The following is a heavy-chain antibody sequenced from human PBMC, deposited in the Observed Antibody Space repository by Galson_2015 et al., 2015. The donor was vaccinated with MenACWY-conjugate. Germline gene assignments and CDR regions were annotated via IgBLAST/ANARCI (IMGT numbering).Heavy chain of an antibody. CDR3: AREQYYDILTGYNYYYYMDV. CDR2: IKEDGSEK. D-gene: IGHD3-9*01. Sequence: SLRLSCAASGFTFSSYWMNWVRQAPGKGLEWVANIKEDGSEKNYVDSVKGRFTISRDNAKNSLYLQMNSLRAEDTAVYYCAREQYYDILTGYNYYYYMDVWGKGTTVTVSS. V-gene: IGHV3-7*03. CDR1: GFTFSSYW. J-gene: IGHJ6*03.